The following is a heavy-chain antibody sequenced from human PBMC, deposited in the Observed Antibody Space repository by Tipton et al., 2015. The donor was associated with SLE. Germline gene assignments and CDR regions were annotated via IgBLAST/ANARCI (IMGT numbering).Heavy chain of an antibody. CDR2: IYYSGST. V-gene: IGHV4-39*07. Sequence: TLSLTCTVSGGSISSSSYYWGWIRQPPGKGLEWIGSIYYSGSTYYNPSLKSRVTISVDTSKNQFSLKLSSVTAADTAGYYCATWRGYDFSTGYSPYYFDYWGQGTLVTVSS. J-gene: IGHJ4*02. D-gene: IGHD3-3*01. CDR1: GGSISSSSYY. CDR3: ATWRGYDFSTGYSPYYFDY.